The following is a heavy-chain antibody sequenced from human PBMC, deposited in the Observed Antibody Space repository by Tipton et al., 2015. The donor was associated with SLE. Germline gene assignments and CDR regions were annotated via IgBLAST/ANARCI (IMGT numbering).Heavy chain of an antibody. D-gene: IGHD4-11*01. CDR2: IYHSGST. J-gene: IGHJ4*02. CDR3: ASPRTGCSNYVFDY. Sequence: TLSLTCTVSGGSISSSSYYWGWIRQPPGKGLEWIGSIYHSGSTYYNPSLKSRVTISVDTSKNQFSLKLSSVTAADTAVYYCASPRTGCSNYVFDYWGQGTLVTVSS. CDR1: GGSISSSSYY. V-gene: IGHV4-39*07.